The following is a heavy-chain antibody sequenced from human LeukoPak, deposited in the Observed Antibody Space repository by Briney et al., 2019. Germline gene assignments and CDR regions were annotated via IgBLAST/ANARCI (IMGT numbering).Heavy chain of an antibody. Sequence: GGSLRLSCAASGFTFSSYAMSWVRQAPGKGLEWVSAISGSGGSTYYADSVKGRFTISRDNSKNTLYLQMNSLRAEDTAVYYCAKDRAAYYYDSNSSPGAFDIWGQGTMVTVSS. CDR1: GFTFSSYA. D-gene: IGHD3-22*01. CDR3: AKDRAAYYYDSNSSPGAFDI. V-gene: IGHV3-23*01. CDR2: ISGSGGST. J-gene: IGHJ3*02.